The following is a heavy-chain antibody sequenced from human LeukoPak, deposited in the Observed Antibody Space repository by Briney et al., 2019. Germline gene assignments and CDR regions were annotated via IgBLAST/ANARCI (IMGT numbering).Heavy chain of an antibody. CDR2: IYSGGST. CDR3: ARDSHYYGSGSYANLLFNY. J-gene: IGHJ4*02. CDR1: GFTVSSNY. Sequence: PGGSLRLSCAASGFTVSSNYMSWVRQAPGKGLEWVSVIYSGGSTYHADSVKGRFTISRDNSKNTLYLQMNSLRAEDTAVYYCARDSHYYGSGSYANLLFNYWGQGTLVTVSS. D-gene: IGHD3-10*01. V-gene: IGHV3-66*01.